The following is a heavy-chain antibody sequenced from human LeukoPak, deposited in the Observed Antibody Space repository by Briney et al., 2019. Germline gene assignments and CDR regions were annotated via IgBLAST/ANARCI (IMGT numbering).Heavy chain of an antibody. CDR1: GVSISSSSHY. CDR2: IYYSGST. J-gene: IGHJ5*02. D-gene: IGHD3-22*01. V-gene: IGHV4-39*01. CDR3: ARLVPYYYDSSGFYPFDP. Sequence: PSETLSLTCTVSGVSISSSSHYWGWLRQPPGKGLEWIGNIYYSGSTYYNPSLKSRVSISVNTSKNQFSLKLSSVTAADTAVYYCARLVPYYYDSSGFYPFDPWGQGTLATVSS.